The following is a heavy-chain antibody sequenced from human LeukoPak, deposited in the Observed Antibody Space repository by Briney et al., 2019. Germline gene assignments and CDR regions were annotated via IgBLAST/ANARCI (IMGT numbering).Heavy chain of an antibody. CDR1: GYIFSGYY. CDR2: INPNSGGT. J-gene: IGHJ4*02. V-gene: IGHV1-2*02. CDR3: ARTADVVVIALDY. D-gene: IGHD2-21*01. Sequence: GASVKVSCKASGYIFSGYYMHWVRQAPGQGLEWMGWINPNSGGTNYARKFQGRVTMTRDTSISIAYMELSRLRSDDTAVYYCARTADVVVIALDYWGQGTLVTVSS.